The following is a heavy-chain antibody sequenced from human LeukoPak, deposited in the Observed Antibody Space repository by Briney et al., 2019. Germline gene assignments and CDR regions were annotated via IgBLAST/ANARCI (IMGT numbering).Heavy chain of an antibody. Sequence: GGSQRLSSAASGFSFSSNWMSWVRQAPGKGLEWVANIKQDGSETYYVDSVKGRFTVSRDNAKHSLYLQMTSLRAEDTAVYYCVRWAQPDYWGQGTLVTV. V-gene: IGHV3-7*01. CDR1: GFSFSSNW. J-gene: IGHJ4*02. CDR2: IKQDGSET. CDR3: VRWAQPDY.